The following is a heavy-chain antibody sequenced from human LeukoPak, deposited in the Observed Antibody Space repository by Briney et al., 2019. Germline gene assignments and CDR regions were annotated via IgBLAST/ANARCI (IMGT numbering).Heavy chain of an antibody. J-gene: IGHJ4*02. CDR3: ATTFPYCSSGTCAL. CDR1: GLTFSSYW. D-gene: IGHD2-15*01. V-gene: IGHV3-7*01. Sequence: GGSLRLSCAASGLTFSSYWMTWVRQAPGKGLEWVANISPDGNRENYVDSVKGRFSISRDNAKNSLFLQTHSLRAEDTAVYYCATTFPYCSSGTCALGGQETLVTVSS. CDR2: ISPDGNRE.